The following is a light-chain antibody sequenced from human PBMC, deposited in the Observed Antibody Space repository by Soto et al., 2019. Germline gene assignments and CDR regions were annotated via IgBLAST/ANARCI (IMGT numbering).Light chain of an antibody. J-gene: IGKJ1*01. CDR1: QSISSY. CDR3: QQSYSTPRT. Sequence: DIQMTQSPSSLSASVGDRVTITCRASQSISSYLNWYQQKPGKAPKLLIYAASSLQSGVPSRFSGSGSRTAFTLTISSLQPEDFATYHCQQSYSTPRTFGQGTKVEIK. CDR2: AAS. V-gene: IGKV1-39*01.